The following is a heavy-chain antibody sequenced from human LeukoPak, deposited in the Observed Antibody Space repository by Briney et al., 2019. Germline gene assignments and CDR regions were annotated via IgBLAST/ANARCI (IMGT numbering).Heavy chain of an antibody. CDR2: VFYSGTT. CDR1: GDYITTTNYY. D-gene: IGHD3-9*01. V-gene: IGHV4-39*01. CDR3: ARRSRLYKHETTGYHDS. J-gene: IGHJ4*02. Sequence: SETLSLTCNVSGDYITTTNYYWPWIRQPPGKGLEWVASVFYSGTTYYNPSLKSRVVISMDTSTKQISLTLSSVTATDSAIYYCARRSRLYKHETTGYHDSWGQGTLVTVSS.